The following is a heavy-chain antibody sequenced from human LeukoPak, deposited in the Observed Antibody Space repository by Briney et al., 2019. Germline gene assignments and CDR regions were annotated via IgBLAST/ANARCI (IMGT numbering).Heavy chain of an antibody. Sequence: ASETLSLTCTVSGDSISSSFWSWIRQPPGKGLEWIGYIYSSGSTNYSPSLKSRVTISVDTSKNQFSLKLSSVTAADTAVYYCARSRGYSYGYGSNWGQGTLVTVSS. J-gene: IGHJ4*02. CDR3: ARSRGYSYGYGSN. CDR2: IYSSGST. CDR1: GDSISSSF. V-gene: IGHV4-59*08. D-gene: IGHD5-18*01.